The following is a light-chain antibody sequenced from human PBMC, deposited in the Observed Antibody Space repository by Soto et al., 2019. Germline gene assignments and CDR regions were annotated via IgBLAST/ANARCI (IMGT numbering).Light chain of an antibody. Sequence: EIVLTQSPGTLSLSPGERATLSCRASQSVSSGSLAWYQQKPGQAPRLLIYGASSRATGIPDRFSGSGSGTDFTLTISRLGPEDFAVYYCQQYGSSPKTFGQGTKVEIK. CDR1: QSVSSGS. CDR2: GAS. V-gene: IGKV3-20*01. CDR3: QQYGSSPKT. J-gene: IGKJ1*01.